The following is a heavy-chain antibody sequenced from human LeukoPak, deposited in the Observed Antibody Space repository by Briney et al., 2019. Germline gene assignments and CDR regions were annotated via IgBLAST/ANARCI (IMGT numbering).Heavy chain of an antibody. J-gene: IGHJ4*02. D-gene: IGHD4-23*01. CDR3: ARGRGFGGNARFDY. CDR2: INHSGST. Sequence: SETLSLTCAVYGGSFSGYYWSWIRQPPGKGLEWIGEINHSGSTNYNPSLKSRVTISEDTSKNQFSLKLSSVTAADTAVYYCARGRGFGGNARFDYWGQGTLVTVSS. CDR1: GGSFSGYY. V-gene: IGHV4-34*01.